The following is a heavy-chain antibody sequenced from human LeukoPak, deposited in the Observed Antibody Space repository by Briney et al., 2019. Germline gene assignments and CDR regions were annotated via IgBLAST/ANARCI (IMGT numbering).Heavy chain of an antibody. J-gene: IGHJ4*02. CDR1: GGSMSSYY. V-gene: IGHV4-59*01. CDR2: IYNSGST. CDR3: ARGLTGTQLDFFDY. D-gene: IGHD1-20*01. Sequence: PSETLPLTCKVPGGSMSSYYRSWIRQPPGKGLEWIGYIYNSGSTNYNSALKGRVTVSVDTSKSQFSLKLTSVTAADTAVYYCARGLTGTQLDFFDYWGQGTLVTVSS.